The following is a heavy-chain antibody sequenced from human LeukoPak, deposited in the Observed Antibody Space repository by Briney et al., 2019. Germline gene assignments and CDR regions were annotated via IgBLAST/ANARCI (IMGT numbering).Heavy chain of an antibody. Sequence: GRSLRLFCAASGFTFTSYSMHWVRQAPGKGLECVAFISPAGSIGNYADSAKGRFTISRDNSKNTVYLQINSLRPEDTALYHCAKDDHYDTSGHGWVFDIWGQGTVVTVSS. CDR2: ISPAGSIG. D-gene: IGHD3-22*01. CDR1: GFTFTSYS. J-gene: IGHJ3*02. V-gene: IGHV3-30*18. CDR3: AKDDHYDTSGHGWVFDI.